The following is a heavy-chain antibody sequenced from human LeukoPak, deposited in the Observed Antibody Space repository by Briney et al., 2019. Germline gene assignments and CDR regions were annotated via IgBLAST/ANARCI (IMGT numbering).Heavy chain of an antibody. Sequence: ASVKVSCKASGYTFTSYDINWVRQATGQGLEWMGWMNPNSGNTGYAQKFQGRVTMTRNTSISTAYMELSSLRSEDTAVYYCARERESSGWYRRGRTPGYFDYWGQGTLVTVSS. D-gene: IGHD6-19*01. CDR2: MNPNSGNT. CDR1: GYTFTSYD. J-gene: IGHJ4*02. CDR3: ARERESSGWYRRGRTPGYFDY. V-gene: IGHV1-8*01.